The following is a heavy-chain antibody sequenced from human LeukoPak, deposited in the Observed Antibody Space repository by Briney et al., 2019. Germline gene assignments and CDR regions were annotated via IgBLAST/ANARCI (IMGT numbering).Heavy chain of an antibody. J-gene: IGHJ4*02. V-gene: IGHV3-30*18. Sequence: GRSLRLSCAASGFTFSDYGMHWVRQAPGKGLEWVAVISYDGDDKYYADSVKGRFTISRDNSKNMLYLQMNSLRAEDTAVYYCAKPYYYGSRSYMDYWGQGTRVTVSS. D-gene: IGHD3-10*01. CDR3: AKPYYYGSRSYMDY. CDR2: ISYDGDDK. CDR1: GFTFSDYG.